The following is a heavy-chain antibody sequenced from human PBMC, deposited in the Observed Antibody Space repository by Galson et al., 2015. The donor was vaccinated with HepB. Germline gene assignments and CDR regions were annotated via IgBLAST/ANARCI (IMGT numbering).Heavy chain of an antibody. CDR3: VKVDRITIFGVVTRGSYGMDV. CDR1: GFTFSNAW. CDR2: ISSNGGST. Sequence: SLRLSCAASGFTFSNAWMSWVRQVPGKGLEYVSAISSNGGSTYYADSVKGRFTISRDNSKNTLYLQMSSLRAEDTAVYYCVKVDRITIFGVVTRGSYGMDVWGQGTTVTVSS. J-gene: IGHJ6*02. V-gene: IGHV3-64D*06. D-gene: IGHD3-3*01.